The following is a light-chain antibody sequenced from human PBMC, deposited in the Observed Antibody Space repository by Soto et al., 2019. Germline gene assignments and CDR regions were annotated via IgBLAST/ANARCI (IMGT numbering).Light chain of an antibody. Sequence: QSVLTQPPSASGTPGQRVTISCSGSSSNIGSNTVNWYQHLPGAAPRLLIYSNSQRPSGVPDRFSGSKSGTSASLAISGLQSDDEADYYCGSWGDSLNSFYVFGTGTKVTVL. J-gene: IGLJ1*01. CDR1: SSNIGSNT. CDR3: GSWGDSLNSFYV. CDR2: SNS. V-gene: IGLV1-44*01.